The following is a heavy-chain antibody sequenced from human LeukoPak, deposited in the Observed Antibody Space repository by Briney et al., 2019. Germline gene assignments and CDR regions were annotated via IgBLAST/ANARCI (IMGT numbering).Heavy chain of an antibody. J-gene: IGHJ1*01. CDR2: IYTSGST. V-gene: IGHV4-4*07. CDR1: GGSFSGYY. D-gene: IGHD3-22*01. CDR3: AREPLYYDSSKEEYFQH. Sequence: SETLSLTCAVYGGSFSGYYWSWIRQPAGKGLEWIGRIYTSGSTNYNPSLKSRVTMSVDTSKNQFSLKLSSVTAADTAVYYCAREPLYYDSSKEEYFQHWGQGTLVTVSS.